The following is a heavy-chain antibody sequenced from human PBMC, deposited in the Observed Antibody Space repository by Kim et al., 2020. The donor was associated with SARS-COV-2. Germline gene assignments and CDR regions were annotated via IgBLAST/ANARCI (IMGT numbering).Heavy chain of an antibody. D-gene: IGHD2-2*01. CDR3: ARVFEYCSSTSCYYNWFDP. CDR1: GGSFSGYY. V-gene: IGHV4-34*01. CDR2: INHSGST. J-gene: IGHJ5*02. Sequence: SETLSLTCAVYGGSFSGYYWSWIRQPPGKGLEWIGEINHSGSTNYNPSLKSRVTISVDTSKNQFSLKLSSVTAADTAVYYCARVFEYCSSTSCYYNWFDPWGQGTLVTVSS.